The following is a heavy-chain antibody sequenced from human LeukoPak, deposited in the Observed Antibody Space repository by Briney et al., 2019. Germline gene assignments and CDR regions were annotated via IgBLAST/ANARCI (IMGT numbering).Heavy chain of an antibody. CDR3: ARSSTSPREVDY. V-gene: IGHV4-59*01. D-gene: IGHD2-2*01. CDR1: GGSISSYY. J-gene: IGHJ4*02. Sequence: SETLSLTCTVSGGSISSYYWSWTRQPPGKGLEWIGYIYYSGSTNYNPSLKSRVTISVDTSKNQFSLKLSSVTAADTAVYYCARSSTSPREVDYWGQGTLVTVSS. CDR2: IYYSGST.